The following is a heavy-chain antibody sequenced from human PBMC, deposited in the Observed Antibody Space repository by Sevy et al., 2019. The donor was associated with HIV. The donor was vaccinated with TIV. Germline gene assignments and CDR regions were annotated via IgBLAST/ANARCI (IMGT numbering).Heavy chain of an antibody. J-gene: IGHJ4*02. Sequence: ASVKVSCKASGYTFTSYGISWVRQAPGQGLEWMGWISAYNGNTNYAQKLQGRVTMTTDTSTSTAYMEPRSLRSDDTAVYYCARGQNYYDSSGYPLDYWGQGTLVTVSS. V-gene: IGHV1-18*01. CDR1: GYTFTSYG. D-gene: IGHD3-22*01. CDR2: ISAYNGNT. CDR3: ARGQNYYDSSGYPLDY.